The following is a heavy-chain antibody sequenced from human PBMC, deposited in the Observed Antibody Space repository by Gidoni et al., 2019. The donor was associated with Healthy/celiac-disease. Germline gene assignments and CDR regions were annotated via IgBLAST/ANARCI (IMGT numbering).Heavy chain of an antibody. CDR2: IIPIFGTA. CDR1: GGTFSSSA. J-gene: IGHJ4*02. V-gene: IGHV1-69*01. Sequence: QVQLVQSGAEVKKPGSSVKVSCKASGGTFSSSAISWVRQAPGQGLEWMGGIIPIFGTANSAQKFQGRVTITADESTSTAYMELSSLRSEDTAVYYCARGGTGITIFGDYFDYWGQGTLVTVSS. CDR3: ARGGTGITIFGDYFDY. D-gene: IGHD3-9*01.